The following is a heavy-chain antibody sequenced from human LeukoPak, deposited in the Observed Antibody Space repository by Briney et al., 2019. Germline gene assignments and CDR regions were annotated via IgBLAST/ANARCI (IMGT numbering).Heavy chain of an antibody. D-gene: IGHD6-19*01. CDR1: GGSISSSTYY. Sequence: SETLSLTCTIPGGSISSSTYYWSWIRQPPGKGLEWIGEINHSGSTNYNPSLKSRVTISVDTSKNQFSLKLSSVTAADTAVYYCARSWGSGWLYDIWGQGTMVTVSS. CDR3: ARSWGSGWLYDI. CDR2: INHSGST. V-gene: IGHV4-39*07. J-gene: IGHJ3*02.